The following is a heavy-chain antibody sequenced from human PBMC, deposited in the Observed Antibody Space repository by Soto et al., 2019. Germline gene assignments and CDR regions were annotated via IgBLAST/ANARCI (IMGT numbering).Heavy chain of an antibody. J-gene: IGHJ6*02. D-gene: IGHD2-2*01. CDR3: ANQEYQLQTPYYYYGMDV. V-gene: IGHV3-30*18. CDR1: GFTFSSYG. CDR2: ISYDGSNK. Sequence: PGGSLRLSCAASGFTFSSYGMHWVRQAPGKGLEWVAVISYDGSNKYYADSVKGRFTISRDNSKNTLYLQMNSLRAEDTAVYYCANQEYQLQTPYYYYGMDVWGQGTTVTVSS.